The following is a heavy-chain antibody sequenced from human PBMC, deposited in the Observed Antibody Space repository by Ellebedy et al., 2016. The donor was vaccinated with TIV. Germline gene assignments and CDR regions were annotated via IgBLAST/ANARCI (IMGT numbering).Heavy chain of an antibody. D-gene: IGHD3-16*01. Sequence: ASVKVSXXASGYTLTNYDIDWVRQATGQGLEWMGWMNPNSGNTGYAEKFQGRVTMTRNTSISTAYMELSSLSSEDTAVYYCARGLGGKWGGGGWSYYYLDVWGKGTTVTVSS. CDR3: ARGLGGKWGGGGWSYYYLDV. J-gene: IGHJ6*03. CDR1: GYTLTNYD. CDR2: MNPNSGNT. V-gene: IGHV1-8*01.